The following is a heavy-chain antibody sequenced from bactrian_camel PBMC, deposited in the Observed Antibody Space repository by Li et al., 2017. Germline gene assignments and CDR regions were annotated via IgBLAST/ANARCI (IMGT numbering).Heavy chain of an antibody. CDR2: ITNGGST. V-gene: IGHV3S53*01. Sequence: HVQLVESGGGSVQAGGSLTISCEAHRIPNCLYDMSWYRQVPGKEREFVSKITNGGSTTYADFVKGRFTISRDNAKNTLYLQMSSLKTEDTAMYYCAKHPQVRTVVGYWPTFSRGQGTQVTVS. CDR1: RIPNCLYD. D-gene: IGHD6*01. J-gene: IGHJ4*01.